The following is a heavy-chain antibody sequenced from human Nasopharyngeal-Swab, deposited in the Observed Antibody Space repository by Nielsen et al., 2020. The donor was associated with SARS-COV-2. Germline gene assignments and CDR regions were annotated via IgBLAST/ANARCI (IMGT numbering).Heavy chain of an antibody. D-gene: IGHD6-19*01. Sequence: SDTLSLTCAVYGGSFSGYYWSWIRQPPGKGLEWIGEINHSGRTNYNPSLKSRVTTSVDTSKNQFSLKLSSVTAADTAVYYCARMAGTFAFVDYWGQGTLVTVSS. CDR1: GGSFSGYY. J-gene: IGHJ4*02. CDR3: ARMAGTFAFVDY. V-gene: IGHV4-34*01. CDR2: INHSGRT.